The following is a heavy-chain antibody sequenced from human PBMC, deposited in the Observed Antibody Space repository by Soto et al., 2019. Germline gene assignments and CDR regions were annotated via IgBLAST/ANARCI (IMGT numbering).Heavy chain of an antibody. CDR3: AKDLHITGTDDAFDI. CDR1: GFTFDDYA. V-gene: IGHV3-9*01. CDR2: ISWNSGSI. J-gene: IGHJ3*02. D-gene: IGHD1-20*01. Sequence: GGSLRLSCAASGFTFDDYAMHWVRQAPGKGLEWVSGISWNSGSIGYADSVKGRFTISRDNAKNSLYLQMNSLRAEDTALYYCAKDLHITGTDDAFDIWGQGTMVTVSS.